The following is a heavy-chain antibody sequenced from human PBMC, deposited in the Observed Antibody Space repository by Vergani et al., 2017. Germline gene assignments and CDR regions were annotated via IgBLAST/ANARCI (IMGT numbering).Heavy chain of an antibody. J-gene: IGHJ5*02. CDR2: IFSNDEK. CDR1: GFSLSTARMG. D-gene: IGHD3-22*01. V-gene: IGHV2-26*01. CDR3: ARXLTGSTMIVVAAHNWFDP. Sequence: QVTLKESGPVLVKPTETLTLTCTVSGFSLSTARMGVSWIRQPPGKALEWLAHIFSNDEKSYSTSLKSRLTISKDTSKSQVVLTMTNMDPVDTATYYCARXLTGSTMIVVAAHNWFDPWGQGTLVTVSS.